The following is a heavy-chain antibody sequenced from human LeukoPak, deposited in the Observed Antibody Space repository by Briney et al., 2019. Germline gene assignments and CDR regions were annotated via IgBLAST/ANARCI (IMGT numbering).Heavy chain of an antibody. J-gene: IGHJ4*02. Sequence: PGGSLRLSCAASGFNFNNYLMHWVRQAPGVGLEWVALISYDGSNIYYADSVKGRFTISRDNSKNTLYLQMNSLRPEDTAVYYCANLGANFDYWGQGTLVTVSS. CDR3: ANLGANFDY. CDR2: ISYDGSNI. V-gene: IGHV3-30*04. D-gene: IGHD3-16*01. CDR1: GFNFNNYL.